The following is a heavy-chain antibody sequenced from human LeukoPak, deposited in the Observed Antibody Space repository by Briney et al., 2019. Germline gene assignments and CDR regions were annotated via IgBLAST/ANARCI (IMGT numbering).Heavy chain of an antibody. CDR3: ARERDCSSNGCVAYHFDL. V-gene: IGHV3-21*01. D-gene: IGHD2-2*01. CDR1: GFTLSSYG. CDR2: INSRSTYL. Sequence: GGSLRLSCAAYGFTLSSYGMDWVRLAPGKGLEWVSSINSRSTYLYYADSVNGRFTISRDNAKNAVYLQMDRLRAEDTAVYYCARERDCSSNGCVAYHFDLWGQGTLVTVSP. J-gene: IGHJ4*02.